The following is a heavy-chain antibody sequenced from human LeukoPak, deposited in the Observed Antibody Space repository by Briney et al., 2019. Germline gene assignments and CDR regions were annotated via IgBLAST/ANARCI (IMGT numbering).Heavy chain of an antibody. V-gene: IGHV4-34*01. D-gene: IGHD3-10*01. Sequence: SETLSLTCAVYGRSFSGYYWSWIRQPPGKGLKWIGEINHSGSTNYNPSLKSRVTISVDTSKNQLSLKLSSVTAADTAVYYCARRSRLLWFGKTLDYWGQGTLVTVSS. CDR3: ARRSRLLWFGKTLDY. CDR2: INHSGST. J-gene: IGHJ4*02. CDR1: GRSFSGYY.